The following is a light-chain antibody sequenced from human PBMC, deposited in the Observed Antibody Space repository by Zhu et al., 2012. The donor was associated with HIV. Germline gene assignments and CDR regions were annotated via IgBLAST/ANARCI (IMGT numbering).Light chain of an antibody. V-gene: IGKV3-20*01. Sequence: VLTQSPDTLSLSPGETATLSCRASQSIGRNYLAWFQKKPGQRPRLLIYDASNRAPGIPDNFSGSGSGTDFTLNITGLEPDDSAMYYCQQYASSPRTFGQGT. CDR2: DAS. CDR1: QSIGRNY. CDR3: QQYASSPRT. J-gene: IGKJ1*01.